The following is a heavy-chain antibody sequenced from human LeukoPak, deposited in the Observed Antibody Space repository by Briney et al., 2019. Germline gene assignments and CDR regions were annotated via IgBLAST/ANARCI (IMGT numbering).Heavy chain of an antibody. J-gene: IGHJ6*03. CDR3: ARKAYYDFWSGYYPHGYYYYMDV. CDR2: ISSSGSTI. CDR1: GFTFSSYE. Sequence: GGSLRLSCAASGFTFSSYEMNWVRQAPGKGLEWVSYISSSGSTIYYADSVKGRFTISRDNAKNSLYLQMNSLRAEDTAVYYCARKAYYDFWSGYYPHGYYYYMDVWGKGTTVTVSS. D-gene: IGHD3-3*01. V-gene: IGHV3-48*03.